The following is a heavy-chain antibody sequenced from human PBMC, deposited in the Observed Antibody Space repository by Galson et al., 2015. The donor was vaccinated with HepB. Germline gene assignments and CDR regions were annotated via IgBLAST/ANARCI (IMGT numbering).Heavy chain of an antibody. CDR3: TRDTDFGEQWYFDL. V-gene: IGHV1-8*02. CDR2: VNPGSGNT. CDR1: GYSFTTSD. J-gene: IGHJ2*01. Sequence: SVKVSCKASGYSFTTSDIMWVRQAPGQGFQWMGWVNPGSGNTGYAQKFQGRVTMSSDSSTTTVYMELGYLTSEDTAVYFCTRDTDFGEQWYFDLWGHGTLVLVSS. D-gene: IGHD4-17*01.